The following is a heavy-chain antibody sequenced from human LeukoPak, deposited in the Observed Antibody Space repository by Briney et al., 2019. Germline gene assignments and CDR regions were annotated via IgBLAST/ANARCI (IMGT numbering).Heavy chain of an antibody. CDR2: LYSNGRT. D-gene: IGHD2-15*01. CDR3: ARGTPTPIPHWFDP. Sequence: SETLSLTCTVSGGSISNYYWSWIRQPAGKGLEWIGRLYSNGRTVYNPSLKSRLTMSVDTSKNQFSLKLSSVTAADTAVYYCARGTPTPIPHWFDPWGQGTLVTVSS. V-gene: IGHV4-4*07. CDR1: GGSISNYY. J-gene: IGHJ5*02.